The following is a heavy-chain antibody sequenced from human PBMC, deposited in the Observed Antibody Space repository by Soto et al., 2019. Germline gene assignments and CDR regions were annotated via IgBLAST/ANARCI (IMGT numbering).Heavy chain of an antibody. V-gene: IGHV4-59*01. CDR1: GGSIISYC. Sequence: SETLSLTCTVSGGSIISYCWSWIRQPPGKGLEWIGYIYYSGSTNYNPSLKSRVTISVDTSKNQFSLKLSSVTAADTAVYYCARSEGLGYCSGGSCPANYWGQGTLLTVSS. J-gene: IGHJ4*02. CDR3: ARSEGLGYCSGGSCPANY. D-gene: IGHD2-15*01. CDR2: IYYSGST.